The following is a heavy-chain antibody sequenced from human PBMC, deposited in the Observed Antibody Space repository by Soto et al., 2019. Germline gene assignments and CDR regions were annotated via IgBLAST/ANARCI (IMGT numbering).Heavy chain of an antibody. CDR2: IYYSGST. CDR3: ARDSSGSYFSSYLDY. V-gene: IGHV4-59*01. Sequence: SSETLSLTCTVSGGSSSSYYWSWIRQPPGKGLEWIGYIYYSGSTNYNPSLKSRVTISVDTSKNQFSLKLSSVTAADTAVYYCARDSSGSYFSSYLDYWGQGTLVTVSS. J-gene: IGHJ4*02. D-gene: IGHD1-26*01. CDR1: GGSSSSYY.